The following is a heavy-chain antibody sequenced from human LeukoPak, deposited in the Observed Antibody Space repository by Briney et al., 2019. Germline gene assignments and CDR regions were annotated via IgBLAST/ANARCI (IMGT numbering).Heavy chain of an antibody. CDR1: GYIFTSYD. D-gene: IGHD2-15*01. Sequence: ASVNDACKASGYIFTSYDINGVRQATGRGLEWVGWMNPNDDNTGKAKMCQGRVTMTSNTSISTAYTELSSLRSEDTAVYYWTRVTWGYSWGQGTLVTVSS. CDR3: TRVTWGYS. J-gene: IGHJ5*02. CDR2: MNPNDDNT. V-gene: IGHV1-8*01.